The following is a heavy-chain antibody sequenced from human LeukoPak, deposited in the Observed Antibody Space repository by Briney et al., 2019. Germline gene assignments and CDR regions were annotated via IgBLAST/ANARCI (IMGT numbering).Heavy chain of an antibody. J-gene: IGHJ3*02. D-gene: IGHD2-21*02. CDR3: AKDRLPLDAFDI. V-gene: IGHV3-23*01. Sequence: GGSLRLSCAASGFTSSEYVMKWVRQAPGKGRAWVSSILGGGEGTSSADSVKGLFTVSRDNSKNILFLEMNALTAEDTAIYYCAKDRLPLDAFDIWGQGTMVTVSS. CDR1: GFTSSEYV. CDR2: ILGGGEGT.